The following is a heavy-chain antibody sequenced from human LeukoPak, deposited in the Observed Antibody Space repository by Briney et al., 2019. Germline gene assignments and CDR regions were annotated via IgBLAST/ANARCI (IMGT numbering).Heavy chain of an antibody. Sequence: ASVKVSCKASGYTFTSYGISWVRQAPGQGLEWMGWISVYNGNTNYAQKLQGRVTMTTDTSTSTAYMELRSLRSDDTAVYYCARERAAYGQSPLFDYWGQGTLVTVSS. D-gene: IGHD3-10*01. V-gene: IGHV1-18*01. CDR3: ARERAAYGQSPLFDY. CDR1: GYTFTSYG. J-gene: IGHJ4*02. CDR2: ISVYNGNT.